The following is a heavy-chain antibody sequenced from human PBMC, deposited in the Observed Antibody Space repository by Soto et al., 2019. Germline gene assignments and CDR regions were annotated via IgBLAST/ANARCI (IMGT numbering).Heavy chain of an antibody. D-gene: IGHD2-2*01. CDR2: IFWDDDE. CDR3: ARTWGSSRFDY. CDR1: GFSLSSSGVG. J-gene: IGHJ4*02. V-gene: IGHV2-5*02. Sequence: QITLKESGPPLVKPTQTLTLTCTFSGFSLSSSGVGVCWIRQPPGKALEWLVLIFWDDDERYSPALKSRLTLTKDNSKHHVLLTMTNMDPLDPATYYCARTWGSSRFDYWGQGILVTVSS.